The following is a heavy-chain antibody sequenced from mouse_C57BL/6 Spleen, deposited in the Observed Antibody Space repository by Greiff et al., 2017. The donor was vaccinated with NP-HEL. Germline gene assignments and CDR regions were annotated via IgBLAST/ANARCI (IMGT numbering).Heavy chain of an antibody. CDR1: GYSITSGYY. V-gene: IGHV3-6*01. CDR2: ISYDGSN. D-gene: IGHD2-3*01. J-gene: IGHJ3*01. CDR3: AREGENYDGYPGFAY. Sequence: EVKLMESGPGLVKPSQSLSLTCSVTGYSITSGYYWNWIRQFPGNKLEWMGYISYDGSNNYNPSLKNRISITRDTSKNQFFLKLNSVTTEDTATYYCAREGENYDGYPGFAYWGQGTLVTVSA.